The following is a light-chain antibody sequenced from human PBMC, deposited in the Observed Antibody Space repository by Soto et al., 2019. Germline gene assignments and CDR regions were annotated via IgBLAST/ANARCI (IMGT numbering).Light chain of an antibody. J-gene: IGKJ2*02. CDR3: QQRSNWAPCT. CDR1: QSVSSY. CDR2: DAS. Sequence: EIVLTQSPATLSLSPGERATLSCRASQSVSSYLAWYQQKPGQAPRLLIYDASTRATGIPARFSGSGSGTDFTLTISRLEPEDFAVYYCQQRSNWAPCTFGQGTKLEIK. V-gene: IGKV3-11*01.